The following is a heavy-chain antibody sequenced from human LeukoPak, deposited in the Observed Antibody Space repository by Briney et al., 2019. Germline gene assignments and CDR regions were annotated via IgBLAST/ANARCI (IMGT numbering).Heavy chain of an antibody. CDR3: AREPDSGWYGEFDY. J-gene: IGHJ4*02. D-gene: IGHD6-19*01. Sequence: PGGSLRLSYVASRFTFSSYGMSWVRQAPGKGLEWVSGINHSGESTYYTDSVKGRFTISRGNSKNTLYLQMNSLRAEDTAVYYCAREPDSGWYGEFDYWGQGTLVTVSS. CDR1: RFTFSSYG. CDR2: INHSGEST. V-gene: IGHV3-23*01.